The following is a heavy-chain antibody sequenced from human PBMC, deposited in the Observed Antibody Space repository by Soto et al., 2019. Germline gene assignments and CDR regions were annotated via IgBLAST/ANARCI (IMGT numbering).Heavy chain of an antibody. J-gene: IGHJ6*02. CDR1: GGTFSSYA. V-gene: IGHV1-69*13. D-gene: IGHD2-21*02. CDR2: IIPIFGTA. CDR3: AREKVGVTPHYYYGMDV. Sequence: SVKVSCKASGGTFSSYAISWVRQAPGQGLEWMGGIIPIFGTANYAQKFQGRVTITADESTSTAYMELSSLRSEDTAVYYCAREKVGVTPHYYYGMDVWGQGTTVTVSS.